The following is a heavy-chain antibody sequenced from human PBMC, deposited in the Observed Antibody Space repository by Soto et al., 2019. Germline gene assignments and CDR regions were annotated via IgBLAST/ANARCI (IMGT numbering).Heavy chain of an antibody. V-gene: IGHV1-8*01. CDR3: AMEGGASSSYYYYYSYYGIDV. CDR1: GYTFTSYD. CDR2: MNPNSGNT. D-gene: IGHD3-10*01. J-gene: IGHJ6*02. Sequence: ASVKVSSKASGYTFTSYDINWVRQATGQGLEWMGWMNPNSGNTGYAQKYQDRVNMTSNTTISTAYRELSSLRSEDTAVYYGAMEGGASSSYYYYYSYYGIDVWGQGTTVTVSS.